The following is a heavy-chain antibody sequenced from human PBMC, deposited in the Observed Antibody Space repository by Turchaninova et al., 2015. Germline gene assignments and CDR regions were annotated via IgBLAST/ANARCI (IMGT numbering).Heavy chain of an antibody. Sequence: EVQLVESGGGLVKPGESLRLSCADYGFTFSNFNMNWFRPAPGTGLEWVLSVASSNITTAYSVEGQFSISGDNAKNSLYLQMNSLRAEDTAVYYWARDPYSGGYYSHYFYYMDVWGKGATVTVSS. CDR2: VASSNI. D-gene: IGHD1-26*01. J-gene: IGHJ6*03. CDR3: ARDPYSGGYYSHYFYYMDV. V-gene: IGHV3-21*01. CDR1: GFTFSNFN.